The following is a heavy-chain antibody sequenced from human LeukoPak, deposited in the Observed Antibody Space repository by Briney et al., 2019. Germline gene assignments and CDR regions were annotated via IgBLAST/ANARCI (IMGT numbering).Heavy chain of an antibody. D-gene: IGHD3-22*01. Sequence: GGSLRLSCAASGFTFDDYAMHWVRQAPGKGLEWVSGISWNSGSIGYADSVKGRFTISRDNAKNSLYLQMHSLRDEDMALYNCAKDYYYDSSLGTPGALANWGQGTMVTVSS. CDR3: AKDYYYDSSLGTPGALAN. V-gene: IGHV3-9*03. CDR1: GFTFDDYA. J-gene: IGHJ3*02. CDR2: ISWNSGSI.